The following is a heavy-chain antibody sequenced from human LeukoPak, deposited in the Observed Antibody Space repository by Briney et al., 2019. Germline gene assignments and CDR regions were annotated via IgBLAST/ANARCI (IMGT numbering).Heavy chain of an antibody. J-gene: IGHJ3*02. V-gene: IGHV4-59*01. CDR3: AREKTTVVTPDDAFDI. CDR1: GGSISSYY. Sequence: SXTCTVSGGSISSYYWSWIRQPPGKGLEWIGYIYYSGSTNYNPSLKSRVTISVDTSKNQFSLKLSSVTAADTAVYYCAREKTTVVTPDDAFDIWGQGTMVTVSS. D-gene: IGHD4-23*01. CDR2: IYYSGST.